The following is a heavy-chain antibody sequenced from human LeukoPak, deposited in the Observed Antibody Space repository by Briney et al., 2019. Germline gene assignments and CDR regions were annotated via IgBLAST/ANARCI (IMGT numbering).Heavy chain of an antibody. D-gene: IGHD3-22*01. CDR2: ISYDGSNK. CDR3: AKPSYDSSGSNGGYFDY. Sequence: QTGGSLRLSCAASGFTFSSYGMHWVRQAPGKGLEWVAVISYDGSNKYYADSVKGRFTISRDNSKNTLYLQMNSLRAEDTAVYYCAKPSYDSSGSNGGYFDYWGQGTLVTVSS. CDR1: GFTFSSYG. J-gene: IGHJ4*02. V-gene: IGHV3-30*18.